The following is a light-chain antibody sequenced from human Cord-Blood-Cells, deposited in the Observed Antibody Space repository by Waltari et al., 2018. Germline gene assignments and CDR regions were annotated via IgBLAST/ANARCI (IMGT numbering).Light chain of an antibody. V-gene: IGKV1-5*01. CDR3: QQYNSYSYT. CDR2: DAS. CDR1: QSISSL. Sequence: DLQMTQSPSTPSASVGDRVSNTCRASQSISSLLAWYQQKPGKAPKLLIYDASSLESGVPSRFSGSGSGTEFTLTISSLQPDDFATYYCQQYNSYSYTFGQGTKLEIK. J-gene: IGKJ2*01.